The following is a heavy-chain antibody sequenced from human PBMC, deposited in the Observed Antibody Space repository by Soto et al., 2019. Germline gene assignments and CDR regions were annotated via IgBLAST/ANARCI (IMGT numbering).Heavy chain of an antibody. Sequence: GGSLRLSCAASGFTFSDYYMNWIRQAPGKGLEWVSYISSSSDYTKYADSVKGRFTISRDNAKSSLYLQMNSRRAEDTAVYYCARGGVRGTTSRGQVYNWGQGTLVTVSS. CDR2: ISSSSDYT. J-gene: IGHJ4*02. CDR3: ARGGVRGTTSRGQVYN. CDR1: GFTFSDYY. V-gene: IGHV3-11*06. D-gene: IGHD1-7*01.